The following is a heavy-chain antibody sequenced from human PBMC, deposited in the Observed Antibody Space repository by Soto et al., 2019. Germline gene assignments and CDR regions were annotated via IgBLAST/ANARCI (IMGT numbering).Heavy chain of an antibody. V-gene: IGHV3-33*01. CDR3: ARDKGGGAVVPDN. CDR1: GFTFSSYG. D-gene: IGHD6-19*01. Sequence: QVQLVESGGGVVQPGRSLRLSCAASGFTFSSYGIHWVRQAPSRGLEWVAVIWYDENHKYYADSVKGRFTISRDNSKNTLYLQMNSLRAEDTAVYYCARDKGGGAVVPDNWGQGILVTVSS. CDR2: IWYDENHK. J-gene: IGHJ4*02.